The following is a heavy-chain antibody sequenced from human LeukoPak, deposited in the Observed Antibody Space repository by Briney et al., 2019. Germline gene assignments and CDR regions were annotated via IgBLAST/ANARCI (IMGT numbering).Heavy chain of an antibody. J-gene: IGHJ4*02. Sequence: ASVKVSCKASGHTYTSYFMHSVRPAPGQGLEWMGMINPSGGSTSYAEKFQGRVTMTRDTSTSTVYMELSSLRSEDTAVYYCARAHQISGPFGYWGQGTLVTVSS. V-gene: IGHV1-46*01. CDR2: INPSGGST. CDR1: GHTYTSYF. D-gene: IGHD6-25*01. CDR3: ARAHQISGPFGY.